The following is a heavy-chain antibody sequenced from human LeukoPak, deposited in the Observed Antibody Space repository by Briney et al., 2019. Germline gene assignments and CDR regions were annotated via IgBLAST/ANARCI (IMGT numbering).Heavy chain of an antibody. D-gene: IGHD3-16*01. CDR2: INHSGST. J-gene: IGHJ4*02. Sequence: PSETLSLTCTVSGGSISSYYWSWIRQPPGKGLEWIGEINHSGSTNYNPSLKSRVTISVDTSKNQFSLKLSSVTAADTAVYYCSTVGLGYYFDYWGQGTLVTVSS. CDR3: STVGLGYYFDY. CDR1: GGSISSYY. V-gene: IGHV4-34*01.